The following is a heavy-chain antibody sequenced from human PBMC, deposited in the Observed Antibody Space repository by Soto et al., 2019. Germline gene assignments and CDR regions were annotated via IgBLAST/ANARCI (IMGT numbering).Heavy chain of an antibody. J-gene: IGHJ4*02. D-gene: IGHD2-2*01. CDR2: IYHVGFT. Sequence: QVHLQESGPGLVKPSGTLSLTCAVSGASVSSSHWWTWVRQPPGKGLEWIGEIYHVGFTSYTPSLKNRVSMSIDQSRNQFSLNLSSVTAAATAVYYCARVRPPTSTTPAAVLYYFDYWGQGTLVTVYS. CDR3: ARVRPPTSTTPAAVLYYFDY. V-gene: IGHV4-4*02. CDR1: GASVSSSHW.